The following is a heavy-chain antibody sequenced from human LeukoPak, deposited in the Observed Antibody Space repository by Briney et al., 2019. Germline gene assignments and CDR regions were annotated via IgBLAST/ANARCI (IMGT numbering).Heavy chain of an antibody. J-gene: IGHJ4*02. CDR2: ISAYNGNP. CDR3: ARAGQGYYYDTSAYYFDY. D-gene: IGHD3-22*01. Sequence: GASVKVSCRASGYTFTNFGISWGRQAPGQGLEWIAWISAYNGNPTYAQKPQGRVTVTTDTSTNTAYMELRSLTSDDTAVYFCARAGQGYYYDTSAYYFDYWGQGTLVTVSS. V-gene: IGHV1-18*01. CDR1: GYTFTNFG.